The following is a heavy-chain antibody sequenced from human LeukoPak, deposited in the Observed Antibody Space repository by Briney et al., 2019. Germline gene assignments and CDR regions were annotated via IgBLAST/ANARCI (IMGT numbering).Heavy chain of an antibody. CDR1: GFTFSNYW. CDR2: INYDGSST. D-gene: IGHD2-8*01. Sequence: GGSLRLSCAASGFTFSNYWMHWVRQAPGKGLVWVSRINYDGSSTSYADSVKGRFTISRDNPKNTLYLQMNSLRAEDTAVYYCARAPRYCTNGVCYFYYGMDVWGQGTTVTVSS. V-gene: IGHV3-74*01. J-gene: IGHJ6*02. CDR3: ARAPRYCTNGVCYFYYGMDV.